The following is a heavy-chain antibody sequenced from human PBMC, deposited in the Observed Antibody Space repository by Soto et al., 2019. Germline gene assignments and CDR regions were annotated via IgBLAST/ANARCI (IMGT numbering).Heavy chain of an antibody. J-gene: IGHJ6*02. Sequence: ASVKVSCKASGGTFSSYAISWVRQAPGQGLEWMGGIIPIFGTANYAQKFQGRVTITADESTSTAYMELSSLRSEDTAVYYCGRRTGYGDFDYYYYGMDVWGQGTTVTVSS. CDR1: GGTFSSYA. V-gene: IGHV1-69*13. CDR2: IIPIFGTA. D-gene: IGHD4-17*01. CDR3: GRRTGYGDFDYYYYGMDV.